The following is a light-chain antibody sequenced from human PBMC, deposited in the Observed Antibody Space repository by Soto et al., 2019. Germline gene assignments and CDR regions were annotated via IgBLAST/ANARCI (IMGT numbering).Light chain of an antibody. CDR3: SSYTRSSTPYV. Sequence: QSALTQPASVSGSPGQSITISCTGTSSDVGGYNYVSWYQQHPGKAPNLMIYEVSNRPSRVSNRFSGSKSGNTASLTISGLQAEDEADYYCSSYTRSSTPYVYGTGTKVTVL. CDR1: SSDVGGYNY. J-gene: IGLJ1*01. CDR2: EVS. V-gene: IGLV2-14*01.